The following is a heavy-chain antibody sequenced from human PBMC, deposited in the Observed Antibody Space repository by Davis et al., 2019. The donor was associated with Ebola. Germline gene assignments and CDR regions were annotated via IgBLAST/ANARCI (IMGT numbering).Heavy chain of an antibody. J-gene: IGHJ5*02. CDR3: ASFAVPAAMVGWFDP. V-gene: IGHV3-30-3*01. CDR2: ISYDGSNK. D-gene: IGHD2-2*01. CDR1: GFTFSSYA. Sequence: PGGSLRLSCAASGFTFSSYAMHWVRQAPGKGLEWVAVISYDGSNKYYADSVKGRFTISRDNSKNTLYLQMNSLRAEDTAVYYCASFAVPAAMVGWFDPWGQGTLVTVSS.